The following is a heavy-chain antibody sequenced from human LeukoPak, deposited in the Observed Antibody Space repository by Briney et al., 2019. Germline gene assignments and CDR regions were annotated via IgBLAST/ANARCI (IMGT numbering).Heavy chain of an antibody. J-gene: IGHJ4*02. D-gene: IGHD4-11*01. Sequence: ASVKVSCKASGYTFTSYDINWVRQATGQGLEWMGWINPNSGGTNYAQKFQGRVTMTRDTSISTAYMELSRLRSDDTAVYYCARVRSNYDFDYWGQGTLVTVSS. CDR3: ARVRSNYDFDY. CDR1: GYTFTSYD. CDR2: INPNSGGT. V-gene: IGHV1-2*02.